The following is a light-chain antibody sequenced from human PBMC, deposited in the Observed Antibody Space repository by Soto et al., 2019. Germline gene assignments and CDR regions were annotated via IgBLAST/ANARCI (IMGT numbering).Light chain of an antibody. CDR3: QQSYSTPRT. CDR2: AAS. V-gene: IGKV1-27*01. CDR1: QGIGKN. J-gene: IGKJ1*01. Sequence: DIQMTQSPSSLSTSVGDTVTITCRASQGIGKNLAWYQQKPGKVPKVLIYAASTLHSGVPSRFSGSGSGTDFTLTINSLQPEDFATYYCQQSYSTPRTFGQGTKVDIK.